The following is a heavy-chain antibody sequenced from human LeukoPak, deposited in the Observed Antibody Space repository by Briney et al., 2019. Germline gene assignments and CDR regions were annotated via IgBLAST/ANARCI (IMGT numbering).Heavy chain of an antibody. CDR3: ARARYCRSSSCYGPEDDAFDI. D-gene: IGHD2-2*01. CDR1: GYTFTNYG. Sequence: ASVKVSCKASGYTFTNYGITWVRQAPGQGLEWMGWISANKGNTNYAQKFQGRVTMTTDTSTGTAYMELRSLRFDDTAEYYCARARYCRSSSCYGPEDDAFDIWGQGTMVTVSS. CDR2: ISANKGNT. V-gene: IGHV1-18*01. J-gene: IGHJ3*02.